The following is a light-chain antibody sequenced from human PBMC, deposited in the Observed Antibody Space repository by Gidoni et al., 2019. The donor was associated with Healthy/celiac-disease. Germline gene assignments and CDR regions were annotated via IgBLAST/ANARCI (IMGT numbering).Light chain of an antibody. V-gene: IGKV1-12*01. CDR2: AAS. J-gene: IGKJ4*01. Sequence: DTQTTQFPSSVSVSVGERVTITCRASQGISSWLAWYQQQPGNAPKLLISAASSLQSGVPSSISSSGSGADFTLTISSLQPDDFATYYCQQANSFPLTFGGGTKVEIK. CDR3: QQANSFPLT. CDR1: QGISSW.